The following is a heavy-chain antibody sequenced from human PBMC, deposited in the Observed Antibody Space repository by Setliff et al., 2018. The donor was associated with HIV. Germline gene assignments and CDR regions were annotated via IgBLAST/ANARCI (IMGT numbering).Heavy chain of an antibody. CDR3: ARDGYSSSWYVISGSFDY. CDR2: ISAYNGNT. CDR1: GYTFTSYG. V-gene: IGHV1-18*01. J-gene: IGHJ4*02. D-gene: IGHD6-13*01. Sequence: GASVKVSCKASGYTFTSYGISWVRQAPGQGLEWMGWISAYNGNTNYAQKLQGRVTMTTDTSTSTAYMELRSLRSDDTAVYYCARDGYSSSWYVISGSFDYWGQGILVTVSS.